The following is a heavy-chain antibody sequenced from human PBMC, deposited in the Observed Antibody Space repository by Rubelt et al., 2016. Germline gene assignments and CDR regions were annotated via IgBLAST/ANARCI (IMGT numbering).Heavy chain of an antibody. Sequence: QVQLVQSGAEVKKPGSSVKVSCKASGGTFRSYAISWVRQAPGQGLEWMGGIIPIFGTATYAQKFQGRVTMTTDTSTSTAYMELRSLRSDDTAVYFCARDQLALYAFDIWGQGTMVTVSS. CDR1: GGTFRSYA. CDR3: ARDQLALYAFDI. D-gene: IGHD1-1*01. J-gene: IGHJ3*02. CDR2: IIPIFGTA. V-gene: IGHV1-69*06.